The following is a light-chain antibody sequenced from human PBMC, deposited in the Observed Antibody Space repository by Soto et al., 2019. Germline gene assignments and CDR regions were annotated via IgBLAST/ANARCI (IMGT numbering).Light chain of an antibody. V-gene: IGKV3-11*01. J-gene: IGKJ4*01. CDR2: DAS. CDR3: HERINWLT. CDR1: QSLSTS. Sequence: EFVLTQSPSILSLSPGEGATLSCRASQSLSTSLAWYQHKPGQAPRLLIYDASYRSPGIPARFSGSGSGTDFTLTSSSLEPEDFAVDYCHERINWLTFGGGTKVAI.